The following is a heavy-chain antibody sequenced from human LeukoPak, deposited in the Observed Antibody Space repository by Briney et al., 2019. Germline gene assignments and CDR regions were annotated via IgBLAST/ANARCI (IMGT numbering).Heavy chain of an antibody. Sequence: GGSLRLSCAASGFTFSNAWMSWVRQAPGKGLEWVANINEDGSATYYVDFVKGRFTISRDNAKNSLYLQMNSLRAEDTAVYYCAPKGGDYWGQGTLVTVSS. D-gene: IGHD3-16*01. CDR1: GFTFSNAW. CDR2: INEDGSAT. V-gene: IGHV3-7*01. CDR3: APKGGDY. J-gene: IGHJ4*02.